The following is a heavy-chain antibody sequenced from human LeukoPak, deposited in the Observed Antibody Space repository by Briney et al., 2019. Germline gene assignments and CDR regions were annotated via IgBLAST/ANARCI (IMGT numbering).Heavy chain of an antibody. D-gene: IGHD3-9*01. CDR3: AREGYYDILTGPNHFDY. V-gene: IGHV1-3*01. CDR1: GYTFTTYA. J-gene: IGHJ4*02. CDR2: LNAGKGNA. Sequence: ASVKVSCKASGYTFTTYAMYWVRQAPGQRLEWMGRLNAGKGNAKYSKKFQGRVTITRDTSASTAYMELSSLRSEDTAVYYCAREGYYDILTGPNHFDYWGQGTLVTVSS.